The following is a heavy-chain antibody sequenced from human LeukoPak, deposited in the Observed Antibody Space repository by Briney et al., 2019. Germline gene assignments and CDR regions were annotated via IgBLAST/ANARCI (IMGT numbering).Heavy chain of an antibody. CDR2: ISGSGGST. J-gene: IGHJ4*02. CDR1: GFTFSDYA. D-gene: IGHD5-24*01. V-gene: IGHV3-23*01. Sequence: GGSLRLSCAVSGFTFSDYAMSWVRQAPGKGLEWVSTISGSGGSTYSADSVKGRFTISRDNSRNTLYLQMNSLRAEDTAIYYCAKGGPQFFDYWGQGTLVTVSS. CDR3: AKGGPQFFDY.